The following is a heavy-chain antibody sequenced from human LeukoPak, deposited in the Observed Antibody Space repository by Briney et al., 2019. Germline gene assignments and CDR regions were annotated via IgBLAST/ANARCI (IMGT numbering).Heavy chain of an antibody. D-gene: IGHD4-23*01. V-gene: IGHV4-61*02. CDR1: GGSITSGYYY. CDR3: ANMYGRNPGYYYYYYMDV. J-gene: IGHJ6*03. CDR2: IYSSGST. Sequence: SETLSLTCTVSGGSITSGYYYWSWIRQPAGKGLEWIGRIYSSGSTNYNPSLKSRVTISVDTSKNQFSLKLSSVTAADTAVYYCANMYGRNPGYYYYYYMDVWGKGTTVTVSS.